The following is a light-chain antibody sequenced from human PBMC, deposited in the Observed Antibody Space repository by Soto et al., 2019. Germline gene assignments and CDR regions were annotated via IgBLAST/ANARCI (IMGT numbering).Light chain of an antibody. CDR2: LGS. Sequence: DIVMTQSPLSLPVTPGEPASISCRSSQSLLHSNGYNYLDWYLQKPGQSPQLLIYLGSNRASGVPDRFSGSGLGTDFTLKISRVEAEDVGVYYCMQALQTLGTFGQGTKVEIK. J-gene: IGKJ1*01. CDR1: QSLLHSNGYNY. V-gene: IGKV2-28*01. CDR3: MQALQTLGT.